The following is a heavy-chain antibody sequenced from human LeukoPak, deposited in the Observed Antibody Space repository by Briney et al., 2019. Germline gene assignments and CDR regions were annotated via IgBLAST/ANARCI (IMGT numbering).Heavy chain of an antibody. CDR3: ARDAPGNTALDY. D-gene: IGHD5-18*01. CDR1: GFTFVSYW. V-gene: IGHV3-74*01. Sequence: GGSLRLSXAASGFTFVSYWMHWVRQAPGKGLVWVSRINGYGSSTDFADSVKGRFTISRDNAKNTLYLQMNSLRAEDTAVYYCARDAPGNTALDYWGQGTLVTVSS. CDR2: INGYGSST. J-gene: IGHJ4*02.